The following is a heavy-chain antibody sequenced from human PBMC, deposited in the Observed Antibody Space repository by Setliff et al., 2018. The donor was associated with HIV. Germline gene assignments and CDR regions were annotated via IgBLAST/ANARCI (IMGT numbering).Heavy chain of an antibody. CDR2: IYPGDSDA. Sequence: GESLKISCKGSGYSFTNYWIAWVRQMPGRGLEWMGIIYPGDSDAEYNPSFEGHVTMSVDKSITTVYLQWTSLKSSDTAMYFCARAGSFDPYYYMDVWGKGTTVTVSS. V-gene: IGHV5-51*01. J-gene: IGHJ6*03. CDR1: GYSFTNYW. D-gene: IGHD3-10*01. CDR3: ARAGSFDPYYYMDV.